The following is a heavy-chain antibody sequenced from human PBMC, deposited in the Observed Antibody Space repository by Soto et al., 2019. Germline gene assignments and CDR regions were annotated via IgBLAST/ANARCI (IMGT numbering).Heavy chain of an antibody. CDR1: VLTFSDYW. J-gene: IGHJ4*02. CDR3: VKDGGYCSSSSCYAPRNHYFDS. CDR2: IKFDGSVK. V-gene: IGHV3-7*04. Sequence: WGSLRISCASHVLTFSDYWMSWVGQAPGNGPDPVANIKFDGSVKQYVDSVSGRFTISRDNSKNSLFLQMNSLAAADTAVYYCVKDGGYCSSSSCYAPRNHYFDSWGQGTMVTVSS. D-gene: IGHD2-2*01.